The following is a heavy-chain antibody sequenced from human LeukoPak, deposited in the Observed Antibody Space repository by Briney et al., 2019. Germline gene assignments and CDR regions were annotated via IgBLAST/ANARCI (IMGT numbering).Heavy chain of an antibody. V-gene: IGHV3-30*18. Sequence: GGSLRLSCAASGFTFSSYGMHWVRQAPGKGLEWGAVISYDGSNKYYADSVKGRFTISRDNSKNTLYLQMNSLRAEDTAVYYCAKGGDDYVWGSYLAPAPTYYFDYWGQGTLVTVSS. CDR1: GFTFSSYG. CDR3: AKGGDDYVWGSYLAPAPTYYFDY. D-gene: IGHD3-16*02. CDR2: ISYDGSNK. J-gene: IGHJ4*02.